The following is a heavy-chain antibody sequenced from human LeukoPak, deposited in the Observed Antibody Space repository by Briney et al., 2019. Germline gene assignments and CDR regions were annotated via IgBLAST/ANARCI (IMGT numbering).Heavy chain of an antibody. Sequence: GASVKVSCKASGGTFSSYAISWVRQAPGQGLEWMGGIIPIFGTANYAQKFQGRVTITADESTSTAYMELSSLRSEDTAVYYCARTLPPTYYYDSSGYYFDYWGQGTLVTVSS. CDR2: IIPIFGTA. D-gene: IGHD3-22*01. CDR1: GGTFSSYA. V-gene: IGHV1-69*01. J-gene: IGHJ4*02. CDR3: ARTLPPTYYYDSSGYYFDY.